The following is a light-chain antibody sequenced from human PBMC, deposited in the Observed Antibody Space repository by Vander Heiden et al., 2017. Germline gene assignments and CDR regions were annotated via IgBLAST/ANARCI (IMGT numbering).Light chain of an antibody. CDR1: SSDVGSYNL. V-gene: IGLV2-23*02. CDR2: EVS. CDR3: CSYAGSSNWV. J-gene: IGLJ3*02. Sequence: QSALTQPASVSGSPGQSITISCTGTSSDVGSYNLVSWYQQHPGKAPKLMIYEVSKRPSGVSNRFSGSKSGNTASLTISGRQAEDEADYYCCSYAGSSNWVFGGGTKLTVL.